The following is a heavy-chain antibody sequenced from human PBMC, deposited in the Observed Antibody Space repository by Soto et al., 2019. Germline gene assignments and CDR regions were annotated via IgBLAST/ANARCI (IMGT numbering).Heavy chain of an antibody. CDR3: TRVSGWYYFDY. V-gene: IGHV1-3*01. Sequence: QVQLVQSGAEVKKPGASVKVSCKASGYTFTSYAMHWVRQAPGQRLEWMGWINAGNGNTKYSQKFQGRVTITRDTSASTAYMELSSLRSEDTAVYYCTRVSGWYYFDYWGQGTLVTVSS. D-gene: IGHD6-19*01. CDR1: GYTFTSYA. J-gene: IGHJ4*02. CDR2: INAGNGNT.